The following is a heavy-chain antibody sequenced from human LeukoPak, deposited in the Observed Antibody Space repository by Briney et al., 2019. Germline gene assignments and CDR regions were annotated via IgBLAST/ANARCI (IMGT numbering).Heavy chain of an antibody. CDR1: GGSISTSSYY. Sequence: PSETLFLTCTVPGGSISTSSYYWSWIRQPPGKGLEWIGHIYYSGSTNYNPSLKSRVTISVDTSKNQFSLKLSSMTAADTAVYYCAREVPAASRDAFDIWGQGTMVTVSS. CDR3: AREVPAASRDAFDI. D-gene: IGHD2-2*01. CDR2: IYYSGST. J-gene: IGHJ3*02. V-gene: IGHV4-61*01.